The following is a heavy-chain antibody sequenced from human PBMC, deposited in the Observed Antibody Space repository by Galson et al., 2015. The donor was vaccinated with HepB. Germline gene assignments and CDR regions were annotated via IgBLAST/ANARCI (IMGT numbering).Heavy chain of an antibody. CDR1: GFTFTSYP. D-gene: IGHD1-26*01. CDR2: ISGSGANT. J-gene: IGHJ4*02. V-gene: IGHV3-23*01. CDR3: ARGPEGMYSGGRRYFEY. Sequence: SLRLSCAASGFTFTSYPMSWVRQAPGKGLEWVSTISGSGANTDYADSVQGRHLISTDKSKNTTYVQMNSLRAEDTAEYYCARGPEGMYSGGRRYFEYWGQGTLVTVSS.